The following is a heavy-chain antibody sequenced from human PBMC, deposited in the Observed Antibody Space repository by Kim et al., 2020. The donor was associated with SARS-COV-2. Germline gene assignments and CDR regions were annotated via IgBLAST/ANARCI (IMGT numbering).Heavy chain of an antibody. Sequence: GGSLRLSCAASGFTFSSYGMHWVRQAPGKGLEWVAVISYDGSNKYYADSVKGRFTISRDNSKNTLYLQMNSLRAEDTAVYYCAKERRYYGSERGYYYYGMDVWGQGTTVTVSS. V-gene: IGHV3-30*18. J-gene: IGHJ6*02. CDR2: ISYDGSNK. D-gene: IGHD3-10*01. CDR3: AKERRYYGSERGYYYYGMDV. CDR1: GFTFSSYG.